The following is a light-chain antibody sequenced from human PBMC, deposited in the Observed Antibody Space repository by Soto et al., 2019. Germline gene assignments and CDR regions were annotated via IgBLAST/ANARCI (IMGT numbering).Light chain of an antibody. CDR1: QSVSSN. J-gene: IGKJ1*01. CDR3: QQYNNWPRT. CDR2: GAS. V-gene: IGKV3-15*01. Sequence: EIVMTQSPATLSVSPGERATLSCRASQSVSSNLAWYQQKPGQAPRLLIYGASTRSTGIPARFSGSGSGKAFTLTISSLQSEDFAVYYCQQYNNWPRTCGQGTKVEI.